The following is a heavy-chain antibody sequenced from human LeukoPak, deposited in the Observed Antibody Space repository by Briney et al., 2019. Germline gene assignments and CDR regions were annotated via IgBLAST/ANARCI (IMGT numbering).Heavy chain of an antibody. J-gene: IGHJ5*02. V-gene: IGHV1-2*02. D-gene: IGHD3-10*02. Sequence: ASVKVSCKASGYTFTGYYMRWGRQAPGQGLEWMGWINPNSGGTNYAQKFQGRVTMTRDTSISTAYMELSRLRSDDTAVYYCPRPSCSGSYGWFDPWGQGTLVTVSS. CDR1: GYTFTGYY. CDR3: PRPSCSGSYGWFDP. CDR2: INPNSGGT.